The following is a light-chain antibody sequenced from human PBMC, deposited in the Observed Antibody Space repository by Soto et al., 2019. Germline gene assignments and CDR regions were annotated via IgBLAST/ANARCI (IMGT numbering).Light chain of an antibody. Sequence: EIVMTQSPATLSLSPGERATLSCRASESVSTNLAWYQQKAGQAPRLLIYGASTRATGIPARFSGSGSGTEFTLTISSLQSEDFAVYYCQHYFNWPYTFGQGTKVDIK. CDR1: ESVSTN. CDR2: GAS. J-gene: IGKJ1*01. V-gene: IGKV3-15*01. CDR3: QHYFNWPYT.